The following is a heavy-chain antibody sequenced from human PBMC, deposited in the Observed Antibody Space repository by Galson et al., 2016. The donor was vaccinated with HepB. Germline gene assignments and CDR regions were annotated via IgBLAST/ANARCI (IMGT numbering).Heavy chain of an antibody. D-gene: IGHD1-26*01. V-gene: IGHV3-23*01. CDR2: IRPGGTST. CDR1: GFTFSSYG. CDR3: TTVPVGDYYYFMYV. Sequence: SLRLSCAASGFTFSSYGMNWVRQAPGKGLEWVSAIRPGGTSTFHADSVKGRFTISRDDSTDTLYLRMNSLRAEDTAVYYCTTVPVGDYYYFMYVWGKVTTVTVSS. J-gene: IGHJ6*03.